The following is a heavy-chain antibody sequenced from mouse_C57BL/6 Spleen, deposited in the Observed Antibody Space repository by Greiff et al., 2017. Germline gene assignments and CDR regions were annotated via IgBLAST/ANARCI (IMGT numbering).Heavy chain of an antibody. D-gene: IGHD1-1*01. V-gene: IGHV1-15*01. Sequence: VQLQESGAELVRPGASVTLSCKASGYTFTDYEMHWVKQTPVHGLEWIGAIDPETGGTAYNQKFKGKATLTADKSSSTAYMGLRSLTSEDSAVYYDRRGSSYREYYYATDYWGPGTSVTVSS. CDR3: RRGSSYREYYYATDY. CDR2: IDPETGGT. CDR1: GYTFTDYE. J-gene: IGHJ4*01.